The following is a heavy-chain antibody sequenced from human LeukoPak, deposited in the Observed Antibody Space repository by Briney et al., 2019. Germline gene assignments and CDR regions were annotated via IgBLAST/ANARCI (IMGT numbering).Heavy chain of an antibody. CDR2: ISSSSSYT. J-gene: IGHJ3*02. D-gene: IGHD3-3*01. CDR3: ARHTSRHYDFWSGLIRTPDAFDI. CDR1: GFTFSDYY. V-gene: IGHV3-11*06. Sequence: GGSLRLSCAASGFTFSDYYMSWIRQAPGKGLEWVSYISSSSSYTNYADSVKGRFTISRDNAKNSLYLQMNSLRAEDTAVYYCARHTSRHYDFWSGLIRTPDAFDIRGQGTMVTVSS.